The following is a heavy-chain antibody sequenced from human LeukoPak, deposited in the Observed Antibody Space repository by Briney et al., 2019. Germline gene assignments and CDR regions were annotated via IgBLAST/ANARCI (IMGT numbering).Heavy chain of an antibody. V-gene: IGHV4-34*01. CDR2: INHSGST. CDR3: ARCLSLRYYGSGSYFY. D-gene: IGHD3-10*01. CDR1: GGSFSGYY. J-gene: IGHJ4*02. Sequence: NSSETLSLTCAGYGGSFSGYYWSWIRQPPGKGLEWIGEINHSGSTNYNSSLKSRVTISVDTSKNQFSLKLSSVTAADTAVYYCARCLSLRYYGSGSYFYWGQGTLVTVSS.